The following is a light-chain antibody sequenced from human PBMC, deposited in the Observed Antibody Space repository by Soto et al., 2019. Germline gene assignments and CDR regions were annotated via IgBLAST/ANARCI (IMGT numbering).Light chain of an antibody. CDR1: HGISSY. V-gene: IGKV1-39*01. CDR2: AAS. CDR3: QQSFSTPRT. J-gene: IGKJ1*01. Sequence: DFQMTQSPSTLSASVGDRVTITCRASHGISSYLAWYQQKPGKAPKLLIYAASTLQSGVPSRFSGSGSGTDFTLTISSLQPEDFGTYYCQQSFSTPRTFGQGTKVDIK.